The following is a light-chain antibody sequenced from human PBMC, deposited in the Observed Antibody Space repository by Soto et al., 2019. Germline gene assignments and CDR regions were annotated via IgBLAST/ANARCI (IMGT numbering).Light chain of an antibody. Sequence: DIQMTQSTSSLSASVGDRVTITCRASQNIRNYLNWYQQKPGKVPNLLIYGASSLQGGVPSRFSGSGSETDFTLTINNLQPEDFATYYCQQSYTAVFTFGPGTKVDIK. CDR1: QNIRNY. CDR2: GAS. V-gene: IGKV1-39*01. CDR3: QQSYTAVFT. J-gene: IGKJ3*01.